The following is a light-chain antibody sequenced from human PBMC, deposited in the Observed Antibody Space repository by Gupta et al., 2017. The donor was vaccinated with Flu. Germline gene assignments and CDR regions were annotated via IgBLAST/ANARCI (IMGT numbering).Light chain of an antibody. CDR2: WAS. CDR3: LQVTSTPNT. J-gene: IGKJ4*01. CDR1: QSRFYSSNNKNY. V-gene: IGKV4-1*01. Sequence: DIVMTQSPDSLAVSLGERATINCKSIQSRFYSSNNKNYLAWYQQKSGQPPKLLIYWASTRLSGVPDRFSGRGSGTDFTLTISRLQAEDVAVYYCLQVTSTPNTFGGGTKLEIK.